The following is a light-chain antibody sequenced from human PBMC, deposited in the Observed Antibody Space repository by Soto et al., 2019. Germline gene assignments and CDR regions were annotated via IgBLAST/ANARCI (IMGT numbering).Light chain of an antibody. CDR2: GAS. CDR3: QQYHNTPIT. J-gene: IGKJ5*01. CDR1: QSVGSSY. V-gene: IGKV3-20*01. Sequence: EIVLTQSPGTLSLSPGERAALSCRASQSVGSSYLAWYQHKPGQAPRLLIYGASSRATGIPDRFSGSGSGTEFTLTINRLEPEDFAVYYCQQYHNTPITFGQGTRLEIK.